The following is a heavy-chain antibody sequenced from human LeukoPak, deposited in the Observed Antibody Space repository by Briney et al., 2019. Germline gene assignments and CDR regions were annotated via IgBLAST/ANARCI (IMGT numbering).Heavy chain of an antibody. V-gene: IGHV3-74*01. CDR3: AKGGGKVQDY. D-gene: IGHD4-23*01. Sequence: GGSLRLSCAASGITFSNYWMHWVRQAPGKGLVWVSRISSDGSSTNYADSVKGRFTISRDNAKNTPYLQMNSLRAEDTAVYYCAKGGGKVQDYWGQGTLVTVSS. CDR2: ISSDGSST. CDR1: GITFSNYW. J-gene: IGHJ4*02.